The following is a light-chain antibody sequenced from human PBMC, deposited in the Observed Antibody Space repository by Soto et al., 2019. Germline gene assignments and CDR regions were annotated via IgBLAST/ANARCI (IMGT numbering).Light chain of an antibody. V-gene: IGLV1-44*01. Sequence: QPVLTQPASVSGTPGQRVTISCSGGSSNIGSNIVSWYQLLPGTAPKLLISNNNQRPSGVPDRFSGSKSGTSASLAISGLQSEDEADYYCAAWDDRLTDVRFGGGTQLTVL. J-gene: IGLJ2*01. CDR1: SSNIGSNI. CDR3: AAWDDRLTDVR. CDR2: NNN.